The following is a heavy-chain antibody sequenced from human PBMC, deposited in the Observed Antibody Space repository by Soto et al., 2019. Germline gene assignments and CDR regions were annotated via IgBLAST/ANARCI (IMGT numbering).Heavy chain of an antibody. V-gene: IGHV3-23*01. CDR1: GFTFSSYA. Sequence: EVQLLESGGGLVQPGGSLRLSCAASGFTFSSYAMSWVRQAPGKGLEWVSAISGSGGSTYYADSVKGRFTISRDNSKNTKYLQMNSLRAEDTAVYYCAKGKSITMIVVGFPDGFDYWGQGTLVTVSS. CDR3: AKGKSITMIVVGFPDGFDY. CDR2: ISGSGGST. J-gene: IGHJ4*02. D-gene: IGHD3-22*01.